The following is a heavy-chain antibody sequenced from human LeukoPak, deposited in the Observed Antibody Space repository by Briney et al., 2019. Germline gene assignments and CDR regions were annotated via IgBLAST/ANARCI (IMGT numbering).Heavy chain of an antibody. J-gene: IGHJ4*02. CDR2: VYYSGST. Sequence: SETLSLTCTVSGGSISSGGYYWGWIRQPPGGGLEWIGTVYYSGSTYYSPSLKSRVTISVDSSKNQFSLKLSSVTAADTAVYYCARRGVYYDSSGYYKLYFFDYWGQGTLVTVSS. CDR1: GGSISSGGYY. CDR3: ARRGVYYDSSGYYKLYFFDY. D-gene: IGHD3-22*01. V-gene: IGHV4-39*01.